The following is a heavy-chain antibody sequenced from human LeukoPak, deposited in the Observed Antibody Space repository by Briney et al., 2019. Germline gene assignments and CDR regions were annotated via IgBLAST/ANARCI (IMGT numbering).Heavy chain of an antibody. CDR3: AKDPMVRGLTYDN. Sequence: GGSLRLSCAGSGFTFSISAMCWVRQPPGKGLEWVSAISGRGSSTCYADSVKGRFTISRDNSKNTLYLQMNSLRAEDTAVYYCAKDPMVRGLTYDNWGQGTLVTVSS. D-gene: IGHD3-10*01. CDR2: ISGRGSST. V-gene: IGHV3-23*01. J-gene: IGHJ4*02. CDR1: GFTFSISA.